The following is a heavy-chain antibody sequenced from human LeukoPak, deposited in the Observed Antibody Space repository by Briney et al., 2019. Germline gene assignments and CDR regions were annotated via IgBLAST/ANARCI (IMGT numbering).Heavy chain of an antibody. Sequence: PGGSLRLSCAASGFTFSSYSMNWVRQAPGKGLEWVSSISSSSSYIYYADSVKGRFTISRDNAKNSLYLQMNSLRAEDTAVYYCARELVVGATKWFDPRGQGTLVTVSS. CDR2: ISSSSSYI. J-gene: IGHJ5*02. CDR3: ARELVVGATKWFDP. V-gene: IGHV3-21*01. CDR1: GFTFSSYS. D-gene: IGHD1-26*01.